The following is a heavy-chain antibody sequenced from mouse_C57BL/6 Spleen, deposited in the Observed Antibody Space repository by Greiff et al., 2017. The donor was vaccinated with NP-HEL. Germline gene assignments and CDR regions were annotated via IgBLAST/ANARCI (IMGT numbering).Heavy chain of an antibody. V-gene: IGHV1-69*01. J-gene: IGHJ4*01. CDR1: GYTFTSYW. CDR3: ARFAGTLYAMDY. Sequence: QVQLQQPGAELVKPGASVKLSCKASGYTFTSYWMHWVKQRPGQGLEWIGEIDPSDSYTNYNQKFKGKSTLTVDKSSSTAYMQLSSLTSEDSAVYYCARFAGTLYAMDYWGQGTSVTVSS. CDR2: IDPSDSYT. D-gene: IGHD4-1*01.